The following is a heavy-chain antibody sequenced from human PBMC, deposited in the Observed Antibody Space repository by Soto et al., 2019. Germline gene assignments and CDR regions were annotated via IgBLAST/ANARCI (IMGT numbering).Heavy chain of an antibody. J-gene: IGHJ5*02. CDR2: MNPNSGNT. CDR3: ARGQNYDFWSGYNWFDP. D-gene: IGHD3-3*01. Sequence: QVQLVQAGAEVKQPGASVKVSCNAAGYTFTSHDINWGRQTTGQGLEWMGWMNPNSGNTGYAQKFQGRVTMTRNTSISTAYMELSSLRSEDTAVYYCARGQNYDFWSGYNWFDPWGQGTLVTVSS. CDR1: GYTFTSHD. V-gene: IGHV1-8*01.